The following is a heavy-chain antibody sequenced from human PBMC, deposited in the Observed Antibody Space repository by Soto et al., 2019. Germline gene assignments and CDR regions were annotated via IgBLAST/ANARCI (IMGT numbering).Heavy chain of an antibody. CDR1: GFSFSTYT. D-gene: IGHD2-15*01. Sequence: GGSLRLSCAASGFSFSTYTMSWVRRAPGKGLEWVSAISGSGGSPYYADSVKGRFTISRDNAKNSLYLQMNSLRAEDTAVYYCARASSGGRYSAFDIWGQGTMVTVSS. CDR3: ARASSGGRYSAFDI. CDR2: ISGSGGSP. V-gene: IGHV3-23*01. J-gene: IGHJ3*02.